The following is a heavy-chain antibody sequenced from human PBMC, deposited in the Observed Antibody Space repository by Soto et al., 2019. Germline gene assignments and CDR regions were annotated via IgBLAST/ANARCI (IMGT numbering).Heavy chain of an antibody. J-gene: IGHJ6*02. CDR1: GGTFSSYT. CDR2: IIPILGIA. D-gene: IGHD2-21*02. Sequence: ASVKVSCKASGGTFSSYTISWVRQAPGQGLEWMGRIIPILGIANYAQKFQGRLTIIKDTSKNQVVLIMTNMDPVDTATYYCVHSRCGGDCLRSYSSHYYYGMDVWGQGTTVTVSS. CDR3: VHSRCGGDCLRSYSSHYYYGMDV. V-gene: IGHV1-69*02.